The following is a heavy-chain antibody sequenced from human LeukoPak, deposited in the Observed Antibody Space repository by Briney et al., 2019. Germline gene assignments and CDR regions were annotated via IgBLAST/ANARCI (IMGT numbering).Heavy chain of an antibody. CDR3: ASLPVGY. V-gene: IGHV4-34*01. Sequence: SETLSLTCAVYGGSFSGYYWSWIRQPPGKGLEWIGEINHSGSTNYNPSLKSRVTISVDTSKNQFSLKLSSVTAADTAVYYCASLPVGYWGQGTLVTVSS. J-gene: IGHJ4*02. CDR2: INHSGST. D-gene: IGHD4-23*01. CDR1: GGSFSGYY.